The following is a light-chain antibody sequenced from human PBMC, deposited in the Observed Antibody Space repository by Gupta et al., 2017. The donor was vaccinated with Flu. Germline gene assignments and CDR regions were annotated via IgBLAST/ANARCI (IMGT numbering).Light chain of an antibody. Sequence: QSALTQPASVSGSPGQSITISCTGTSSDVGFYKYVSWYQQHPGKAPKLMIYEVSNRPSGVSSRFSGSESGNTASLSISGLQAEDEADYFCCSYRNTDGHVVFGGGTKVTVL. V-gene: IGLV2-14*01. CDR3: CSYRNTDGHVV. CDR2: EVS. J-gene: IGLJ2*01. CDR1: SSDVGFYKY.